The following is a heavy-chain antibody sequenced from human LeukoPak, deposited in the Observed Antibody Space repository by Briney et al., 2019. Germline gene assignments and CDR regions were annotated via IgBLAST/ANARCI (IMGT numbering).Heavy chain of an antibody. V-gene: IGHV4-34*01. CDR1: GGSFSGYY. CDR2: INHSGST. J-gene: IGHJ4*02. D-gene: IGHD6-13*01. Sequence: PSETLSLTCAVYGGSFSGYYWSWIRQPPGKGLEWIGEINHSGSTNYNPSLKSRVTISVDTSKNQFSLKLSSVTAADTAVYYCARSIAAAPPIDYWGQGTLVTVSS. CDR3: ARSIAAAPPIDY.